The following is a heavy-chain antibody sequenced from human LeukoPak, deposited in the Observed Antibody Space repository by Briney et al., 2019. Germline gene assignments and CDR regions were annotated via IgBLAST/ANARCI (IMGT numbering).Heavy chain of an antibody. V-gene: IGHV3-48*03. Sequence: GGSLRLSCAASGFTFSSYEMNWVRQAPGKGLEWVSYISNSGSTIYYADSVKGRFTLSRDNAKNSLYLQMDSLRAEDTAVYYCASLLLLGIWGQGTLVTVSS. CDR3: ASLLLLGI. CDR2: ISNSGSTI. CDR1: GFTFSSYE. D-gene: IGHD2-21*02. J-gene: IGHJ4*02.